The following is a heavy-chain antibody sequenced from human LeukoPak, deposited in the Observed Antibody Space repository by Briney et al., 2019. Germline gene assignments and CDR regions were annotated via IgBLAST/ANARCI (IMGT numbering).Heavy chain of an antibody. V-gene: IGHV1-69*13. J-gene: IGHJ6*02. CDR3: ASVYCSGGSCYYYGMDV. Sequence: GASVKVSCKASGGTFSSYAISWVRQAPGQGLEWMGGIIPIFGTANYAQKFQGRVTITADESTSTAYMELSSLRSEDTPVYYCASVYCSGGSCYYYGMDVWGQGTTVTVSS. CDR2: IIPIFGTA. D-gene: IGHD2-15*01. CDR1: GGTFSSYA.